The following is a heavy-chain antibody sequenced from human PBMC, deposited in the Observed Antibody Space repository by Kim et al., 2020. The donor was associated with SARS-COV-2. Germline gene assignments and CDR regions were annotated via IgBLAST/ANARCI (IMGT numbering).Heavy chain of an antibody. V-gene: IGHV4-59*01. CDR3: ARFRGAANYYGMDV. J-gene: IGHJ6*02. D-gene: IGHD6-25*01. Sequence: NPSLKSRVTISVDTSKNQFSLKLSSVTAADTAVYYCARFRGAANYYGMDVWGQGTTVTVSS.